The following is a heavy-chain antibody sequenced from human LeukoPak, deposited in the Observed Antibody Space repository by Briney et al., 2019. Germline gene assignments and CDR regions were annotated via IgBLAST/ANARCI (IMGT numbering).Heavy chain of an antibody. V-gene: IGHV1-46*01. J-gene: IGHJ4*02. CDR3: AWGMIWFEPPYKD. CDR2: INPSGGTT. CDR1: GYTFTNYY. Sequence: GASVKVSCKASGYTFTNYYIHWVRQAPGQGLEWMGIINPSGGTTSSTQKFQGRLAMTTDTSTATAYMELSSLTSEDTAVYYCAWGMIWFEPPYKDWGQGTLVTVSS. D-gene: IGHD3-10*01.